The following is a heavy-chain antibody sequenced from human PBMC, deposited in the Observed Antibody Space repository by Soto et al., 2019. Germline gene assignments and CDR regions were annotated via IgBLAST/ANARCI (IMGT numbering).Heavy chain of an antibody. CDR2: ISYDGSNT. Sequence: QVQLVESGGGVVQPGRSLTLSCAASGFTFSRFSMHWVRQAPGKGLAWVAVISYDGSNTHYAESVKGRFNISIDDSKNTVFLQMNSLRGEDSAVYYCARDHVMVLPYSGYGVAGWGQGTRVSASS. V-gene: IGHV3-30-3*01. D-gene: IGHD2-21*01. J-gene: IGHJ6*02. CDR3: ARDHVMVLPYSGYGVAG. CDR1: GFTFSRFS.